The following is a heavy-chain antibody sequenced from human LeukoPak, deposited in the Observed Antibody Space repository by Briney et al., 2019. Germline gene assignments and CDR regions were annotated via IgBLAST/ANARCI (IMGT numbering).Heavy chain of an antibody. J-gene: IGHJ4*02. Sequence: GGSLRLSCAASGFTSSSYAMSWVRQAPGKGLEWVSALSGSGGSTYYADSVKDRFTISGDNSRDTLYLQMNRQRAEDTAVYYCAKGYYDYVWESYYFECGGEGTLLTVSA. CDR2: LSGSGGST. V-gene: IGHV3-23*01. CDR1: GFTSSSYA. D-gene: IGHD3-16*01. CDR3: AKGYYDYVWESYYFEC.